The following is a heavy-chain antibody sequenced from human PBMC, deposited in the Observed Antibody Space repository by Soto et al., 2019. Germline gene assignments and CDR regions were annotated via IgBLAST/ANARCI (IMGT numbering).Heavy chain of an antibody. CDR3: ARGSFGRTSKYGANNWFDP. D-gene: IGHD4-17*01. V-gene: IGHV4-34*01. J-gene: IGHJ5*02. CDR1: GWPFSGYY. Sequence: SDTLSLTCAVYGWPFSGYYWSWIRQPPGKGLEWIGEINHSGSTNYNPSLKSRVTISVDTSKNQFSLKLSSVTAADTAVYYCARGSFGRTSKYGANNWFDPWGQGTLVTVSS. CDR2: INHSGST.